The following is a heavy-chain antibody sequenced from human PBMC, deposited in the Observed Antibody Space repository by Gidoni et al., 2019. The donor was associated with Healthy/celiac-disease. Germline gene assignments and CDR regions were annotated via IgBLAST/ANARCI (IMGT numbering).Heavy chain of an antibody. CDR1: GFTFSSSS. Sequence: EVQLVESGGGLVKPGGSLRLSCAASGFTFSSSSMNWVRQAPGKGLEWVSSISSSSSYIYYADSVKGRFTISRDNAKNSLYLQMNSLRAEDTAVYYCARDLSTVTTGAWGQGTLVTVSS. CDR3: ARDLSTVTTGA. J-gene: IGHJ5*02. CDR2: ISSSSSYI. V-gene: IGHV3-21*01. D-gene: IGHD4-17*01.